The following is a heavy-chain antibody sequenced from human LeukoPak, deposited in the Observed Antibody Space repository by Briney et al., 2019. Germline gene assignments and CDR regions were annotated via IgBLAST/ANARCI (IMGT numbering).Heavy chain of an antibody. CDR1: GYSFVTYW. D-gene: IGHD3-16*02. CDR2: IHPGDSNT. CDR3: ARLVITFGGVIPQVFDI. Sequence: GESLKISCKGSGYSFVTYWIAWVRQMPGEGLEWLGIIHPGDSNTRYSPSFQGKVTISADKSISTAYLQWSSLKASDTAMYYCARLVITFGGVIPQVFDIWGQGTMVTVSS. J-gene: IGHJ3*02. V-gene: IGHV5-51*01.